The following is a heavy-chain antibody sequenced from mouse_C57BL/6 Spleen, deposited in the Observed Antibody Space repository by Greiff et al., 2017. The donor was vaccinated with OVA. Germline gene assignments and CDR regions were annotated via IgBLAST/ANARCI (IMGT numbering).Heavy chain of an antibody. CDR3: ASGIYYYGHFDY. Sequence: QVQLQQPGAELVKPGASVKMSCKASGYTFTSYWITWVKQRPGQGLEWIGDIYPGSGSTNYNEKFKSKATLTVDTSSSTAYMELSSLTSEDSAVYFCASGIYYYGHFDYWGQGTTLTVSS. V-gene: IGHV1-55*01. CDR2: IYPGSGST. CDR1: GYTFTSYW. J-gene: IGHJ2*01. D-gene: IGHD1-1*01.